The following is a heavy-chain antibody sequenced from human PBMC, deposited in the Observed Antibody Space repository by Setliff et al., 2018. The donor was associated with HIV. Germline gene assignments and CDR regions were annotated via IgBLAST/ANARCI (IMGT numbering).Heavy chain of an antibody. J-gene: IGHJ4*02. Sequence: PSETLSLTCTVSGGSISGSSNHWGWIRQSPGKGLEWIGSIYYTGRTYYNPSLKSRVIISVDTSKKQFFLKLSSVTAADTAVYYCARGDSSSWIFDYWGRGTLVTVSS. D-gene: IGHD6-13*01. CDR1: GGSISGSSNH. V-gene: IGHV4-39*07. CDR3: ARGDSSSWIFDY. CDR2: IYYTGRT.